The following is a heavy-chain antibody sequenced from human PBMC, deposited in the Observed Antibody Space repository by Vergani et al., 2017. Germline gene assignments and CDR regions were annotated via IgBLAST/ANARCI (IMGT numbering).Heavy chain of an antibody. Sequence: EVQLVESGGGLVQPGRSLRLSCAASGFTFDDYVMHWVRPGPGKGLEWVSGISWNSGSIGYADSVKGRFTISRDNAKNSLYLQMNSLRAEDTALYYCAKGSYYYDSSGYYANWGQGTLVTVSS. CDR1: GFTFDDYV. V-gene: IGHV3-9*01. CDR2: ISWNSGSI. J-gene: IGHJ4*02. CDR3: AKGSYYYDSSGYYAN. D-gene: IGHD3-22*01.